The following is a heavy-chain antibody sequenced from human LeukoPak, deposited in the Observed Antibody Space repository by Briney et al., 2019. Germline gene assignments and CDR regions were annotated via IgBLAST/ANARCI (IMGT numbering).Heavy chain of an antibody. Sequence: SETLSLTCAVYGGSFSGYYWSWIRQPPGKGLEWIGYIYYSGSTNYNPSLKSRVTISVDTSKNQFSLKLSSVTAADTAVYYCAGWGIVGAGGAFDIWGQGTMVTVSS. CDR1: GGSFSGYY. V-gene: IGHV4-59*01. J-gene: IGHJ3*02. CDR2: IYYSGST. D-gene: IGHD1-26*01. CDR3: AGWGIVGAGGAFDI.